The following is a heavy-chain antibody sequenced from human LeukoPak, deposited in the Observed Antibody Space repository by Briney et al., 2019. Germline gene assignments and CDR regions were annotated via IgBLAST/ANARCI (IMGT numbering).Heavy chain of an antibody. V-gene: IGHV4-59*01. CDR2: IYYSGST. Sequence: SETLSLTCTVSGGPLSSYYWSWIRQPPGKGLEWIGYIYYSGSTNYNPSLRSRVTISVDTSKNQFSLKLSSVTAADTAVYYCARAKTLYCSSTSCHYYYGMDVWGKGTTVTVSS. D-gene: IGHD2-2*01. J-gene: IGHJ6*04. CDR1: GGPLSSYY. CDR3: ARAKTLYCSSTSCHYYYGMDV.